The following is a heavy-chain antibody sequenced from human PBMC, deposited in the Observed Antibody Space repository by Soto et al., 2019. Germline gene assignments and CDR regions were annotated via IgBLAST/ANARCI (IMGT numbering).Heavy chain of an antibody. Sequence: EVQLVESGGGLVKPGGSLRLSCAASGFTFNNAWMSWVRQAPGKGLEWVGRIKSKIDGGTTDYAAPVKGRFTISRDDSKNTLYLQVNSLKTEDTAVYYCTTTEWQSPTNYWGQGTLVTVSS. J-gene: IGHJ4*02. D-gene: IGHD3-3*01. CDR2: IKSKIDGGTT. CDR3: TTTEWQSPTNY. CDR1: GFTFNNAW. V-gene: IGHV3-15*01.